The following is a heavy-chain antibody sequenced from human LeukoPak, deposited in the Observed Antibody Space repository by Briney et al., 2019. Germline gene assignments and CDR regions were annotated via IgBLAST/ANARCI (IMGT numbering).Heavy chain of an antibody. J-gene: IGHJ6*03. D-gene: IGHD3-3*01. CDR2: IYTSGST. CDR1: GGSISSYY. CDR3: ARYYDFWSGYLRHYYYYMDV. V-gene: IGHV4-4*09. Sequence: PSETLSLTCTVSGGSISSYYWSWIRQPPGKRLEWIGYIYTSGSTNYNPSLESRVTISVDTSKNQFSLKLSSVTAADTAVYYCARYYDFWSGYLRHYYYYMDVWGKGTTVTVSS.